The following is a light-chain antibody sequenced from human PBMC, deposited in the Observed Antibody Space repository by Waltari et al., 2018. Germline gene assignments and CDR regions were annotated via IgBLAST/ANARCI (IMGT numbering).Light chain of an antibody. CDR2: EVT. CDR3: SSPAGRNNVV. Sequence: QSALTQPPSASGSPGQSVTISCTGTSSDVGSYDYVSWYQQHPGKAPKLIIYEVTKRPSGVPARFSGSKSANSASLTVSGLQAEDEADYYVSSPAGRNNVVFGGGTKVTVL. CDR1: SSDVGSYDY. V-gene: IGLV2-8*01. J-gene: IGLJ2*01.